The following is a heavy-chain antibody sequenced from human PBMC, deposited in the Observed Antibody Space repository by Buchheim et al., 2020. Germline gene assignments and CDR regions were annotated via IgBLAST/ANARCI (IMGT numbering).Heavy chain of an antibody. D-gene: IGHD3-9*01. CDR1: GFTFSSYW. CDR3: ASSSVLRYFDWLGIDY. Sequence: EVQLVESGGGLVQPGGSLRLSCAASGFTFSSYWMHWVRQAPGKGLVWVSRINSDGSSTSYADSVKGRFTISRDNAKNKPYLQMNSLRAEDTAVYYCASSSVLRYFDWLGIDYWGQGTL. CDR2: INSDGSST. J-gene: IGHJ4*02. V-gene: IGHV3-74*01.